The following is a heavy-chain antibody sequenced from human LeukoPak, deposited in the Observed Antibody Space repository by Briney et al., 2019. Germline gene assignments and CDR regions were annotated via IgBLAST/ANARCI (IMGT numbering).Heavy chain of an antibody. CDR3: TTDEVATITGFDY. D-gene: IGHD5-24*01. J-gene: IGHJ4*02. Sequence: GGSLRLSCAASGFTFSGSAMRWVRQASGKGLEWVGRIRSKANSYATAYAASGKGRLTISRDDSKNTAYLQMNSLKTEDTAVYYCTTDEVATITGFDYWGQGTLVTVSS. CDR2: IRSKANSYAT. V-gene: IGHV3-73*01. CDR1: GFTFSGSA.